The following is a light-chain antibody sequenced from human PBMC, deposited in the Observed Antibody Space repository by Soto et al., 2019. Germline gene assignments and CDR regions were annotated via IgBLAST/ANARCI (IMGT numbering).Light chain of an antibody. CDR1: QSMFTY. CDR2: AAS. Sequence: DIQMTQSPSSLSASVGDRVTISCRASQSMFTYFNWYQQKPGKAPKLLIYAASSLQSGVPSRFSASGSGTDFTLTISSLQPEDSATYYCQQSYNTPLTFGGGTKVEIK. CDR3: QQSYNTPLT. V-gene: IGKV1-39*01. J-gene: IGKJ4*01.